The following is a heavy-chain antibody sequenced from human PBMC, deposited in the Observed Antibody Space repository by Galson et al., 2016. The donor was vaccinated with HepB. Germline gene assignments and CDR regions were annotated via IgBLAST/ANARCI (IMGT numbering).Heavy chain of an antibody. V-gene: IGHV3-53*01. CDR2: TYSGGDT. Sequence: SLRLSCAASGFTVSSTYMSWVRQAPGKGLEWVSVTYSGGDTYYADSVTGRFTISRDNSKNTLYLQMNSLRAEDTAVYYCATDSPHSSSWGSHWGQGTLVTVSS. J-gene: IGHJ4*02. CDR1: GFTVSSTY. D-gene: IGHD6-13*01. CDR3: ATDSPHSSSWGSH.